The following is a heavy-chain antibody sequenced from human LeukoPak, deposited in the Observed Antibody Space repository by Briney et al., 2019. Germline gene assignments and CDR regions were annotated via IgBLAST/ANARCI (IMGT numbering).Heavy chain of an antibody. CDR1: GFTSSSNA. V-gene: IGHV3-23*01. Sequence: GASLRLSCAASGFTSSSNAMGWVRQAPGKGLEWVSAISPGGSPYYAESVKGRFTISRDNSKNTLYLQMNSLRAEDTAVYYCVKRELYIVATTWGQGTLVTVSS. J-gene: IGHJ5*02. CDR3: VKRELYIVATT. CDR2: ISPGGSP. D-gene: IGHD5-12*01.